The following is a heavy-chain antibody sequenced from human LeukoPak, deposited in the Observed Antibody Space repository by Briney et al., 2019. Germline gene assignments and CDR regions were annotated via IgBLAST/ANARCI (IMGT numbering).Heavy chain of an antibody. D-gene: IGHD6-19*01. V-gene: IGHV4-59*01. CDR2: IYYSGST. J-gene: IGHJ4*02. CDR1: GGSFSSYY. Sequence: SETLSLTCAVYGGSFSSYYWSWIRQPPGKGLEWIGYIYYSGSTNYNPSLKSRVTISVDTSKNQFSLKLSSVTAADTAVYYCARGLYSSGWYFDYWGQGTLVTVSS. CDR3: ARGLYSSGWYFDY.